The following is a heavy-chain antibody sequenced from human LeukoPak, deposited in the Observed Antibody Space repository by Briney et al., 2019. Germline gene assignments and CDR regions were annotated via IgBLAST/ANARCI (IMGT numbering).Heavy chain of an antibody. J-gene: IGHJ6*02. CDR1: GYSFTSYW. CDR3: ARHFVHVHYYGSGSYFLDSMDV. Sequence: GESLKISCKGSGYSFTSYWIGWVRQMPGKGLEWMGIIYPGDSDTRYSPSFQGQVTISADKSISTAYLQRSSLKASDTVMYYCARHFVHVHYYGSGSYFLDSMDVWGQGTTVTVSS. D-gene: IGHD3-10*01. CDR2: IYPGDSDT. V-gene: IGHV5-51*01.